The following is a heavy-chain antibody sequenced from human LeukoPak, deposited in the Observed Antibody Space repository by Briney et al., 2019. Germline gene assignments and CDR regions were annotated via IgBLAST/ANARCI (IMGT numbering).Heavy chain of an antibody. Sequence: ASVKVSCKASGYTFTGYYIHWVRQAPGQGLEWMGWINPNTGGTNYAQKFQGRVTMTRDTSISTAYMELSRLRSDDTAVYYCAKGGSKELHWSGYFDYWGQGTLVTVSS. V-gene: IGHV1-2*02. CDR1: GYTFTGYY. J-gene: IGHJ4*02. D-gene: IGHD3-3*01. CDR2: INPNTGGT. CDR3: AKGGSKELHWSGYFDY.